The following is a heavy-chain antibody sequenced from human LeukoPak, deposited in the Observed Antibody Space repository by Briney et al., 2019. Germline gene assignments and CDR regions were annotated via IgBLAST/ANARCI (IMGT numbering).Heavy chain of an antibody. D-gene: IGHD3-22*01. V-gene: IGHV3-53*01. CDR3: ARVGDYYDSEGLDY. J-gene: IGHJ4*02. Sequence: GGSLRLSCAASGFTVSSNYMSWDRQAPGKGLEWVSVIYSGGSTYYAGSVKGRFTISRDNSKNTLYLQMNSLRAEDTAVYYCARVGDYYDSEGLDYWGQGTLVTVSS. CDR2: IYSGGST. CDR1: GFTVSSNY.